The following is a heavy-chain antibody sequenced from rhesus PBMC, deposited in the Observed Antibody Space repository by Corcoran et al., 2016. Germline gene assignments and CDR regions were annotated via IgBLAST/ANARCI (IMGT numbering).Heavy chain of an antibody. Sequence: QVQLQESGPGLVKPSETLSLTCAVSGASISSYWWSWICQPPGKGLEWIGEINGNSGSTYYNPSLKSRVTISKDASKNQFSLNVSSVTAADTAVYYCARDRTNRDWGQGVLVTVSS. CDR1: GASISSYW. CDR2: INGNSGST. D-gene: IGHD2-15*01. J-gene: IGHJ4*01. V-gene: IGHV4-80*01. CDR3: ARDRTNRD.